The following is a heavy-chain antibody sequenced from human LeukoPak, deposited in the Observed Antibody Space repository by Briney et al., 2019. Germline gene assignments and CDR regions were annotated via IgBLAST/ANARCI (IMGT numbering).Heavy chain of an antibody. CDR2: IKHDGSEE. D-gene: IGHD3-16*02. CDR1: GHSFNGQG. CDR3: GYTNNFYH. V-gene: IGHV3-7*01. Sequence: GGSLRLSCVASGHSFNGQGMNCVRQAPGQGLEWVANIKHDGSEEYYVDSVKGRFTVSRDDGRNSVSLQMNSVRAEDTAVYYCGYTNNFYHWGQGTLVVVSS. J-gene: IGHJ4*02.